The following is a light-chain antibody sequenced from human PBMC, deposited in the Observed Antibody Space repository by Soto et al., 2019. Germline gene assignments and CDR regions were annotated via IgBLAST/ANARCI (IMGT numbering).Light chain of an antibody. V-gene: IGKV3-15*01. J-gene: IGKJ4*01. Sequence: EIVMTQSPATLSVSPGERATLSCRASQSVGSNLAWYQQKPGQAPRLLIYGASTRATGIPARFSGSGSGTVFTLTISSLQSEDFAVYYCQQYNNWPLTFGGGTKVDIK. CDR1: QSVGSN. CDR3: QQYNNWPLT. CDR2: GAS.